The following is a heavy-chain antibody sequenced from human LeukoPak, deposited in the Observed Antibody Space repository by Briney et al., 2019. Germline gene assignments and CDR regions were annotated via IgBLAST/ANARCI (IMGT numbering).Heavy chain of an antibody. Sequence: SETLSLTCTVSGGSISGYYWSWIRQPPGKGLEWIGEINHSGSTNYNPSLKSRVTISVDTSKNQFSLKLSSVTAADTAVYYCASHGDYPSNWFDPWGQGTLVTVSS. V-gene: IGHV4-34*01. CDR1: GGSISGYY. J-gene: IGHJ5*02. CDR3: ASHGDYPSNWFDP. CDR2: INHSGST. D-gene: IGHD4-17*01.